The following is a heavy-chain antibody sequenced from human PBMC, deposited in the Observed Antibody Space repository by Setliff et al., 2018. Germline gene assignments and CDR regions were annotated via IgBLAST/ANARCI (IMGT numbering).Heavy chain of an antibody. J-gene: IGHJ6*02. CDR1: GFTFSIHA. Sequence: HPGGSLRLSCAASGFTFSIHALHWVRQAPGKGLEWVAVISDDGSNKYYADSVRGRFTISRDNAKNSLYLQMNSLRAEDTALYYCARDGVFYAMDVWGHGTTVTVSS. CDR2: ISDDGSNK. CDR3: ARDGVFYAMDV. V-gene: IGHV3-30-3*01. D-gene: IGHD3-10*01.